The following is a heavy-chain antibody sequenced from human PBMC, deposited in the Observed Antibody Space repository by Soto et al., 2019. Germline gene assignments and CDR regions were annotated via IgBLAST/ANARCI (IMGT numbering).Heavy chain of an antibody. V-gene: IGHV3-30-3*01. Sequence: HPGGSLRLSCAASGFTFSSYAMHWVRQAPGKGLEWVAVISYDGSNKYCADSVKGRFTISGDNSKNTLYLQMNSLRAEDTAVYYCARDGRRNNYYGSGSPRFDYWGQGTLVTVSS. D-gene: IGHD3-10*01. CDR3: ARDGRRNNYYGSGSPRFDY. CDR1: GFTFSSYA. J-gene: IGHJ4*02. CDR2: ISYDGSNK.